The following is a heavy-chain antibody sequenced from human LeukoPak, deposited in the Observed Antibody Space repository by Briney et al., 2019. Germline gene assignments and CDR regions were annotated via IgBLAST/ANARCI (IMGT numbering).Heavy chain of an antibody. CDR3: AYYHVNEEPPTF. CDR1: GFTFSSYG. V-gene: IGHV3-30*03. D-gene: IGHD1-1*01. J-gene: IGHJ4*02. Sequence: GGSLRLSCAASGFTFSSYGMHWVRQAPGKGLEWVAVISYDGSNKYYADSVKGRFTISRDNYKNTLYLQMNSLRAEDTAVYYCAYYHVNEEPPTFWGQGTLVTVSS. CDR2: ISYDGSNK.